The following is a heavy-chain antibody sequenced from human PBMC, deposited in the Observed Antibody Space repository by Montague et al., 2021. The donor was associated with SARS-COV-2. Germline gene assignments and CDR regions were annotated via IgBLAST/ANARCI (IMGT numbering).Heavy chain of an antibody. Sequence: SLRLSCAAPGFTFSSYAMSWVRQAPGKGLEWVSAISGSGGSTYYADSVKGRFTISRDNSKNTLYLQMNSLRAEDTAVYYCAKEAPNYDILTGYYRSGGFDYWGQGTLVTVSS. V-gene: IGHV3-23*01. CDR3: AKEAPNYDILTGYYRSGGFDY. CDR2: ISGSGGST. CDR1: GFTFSSYA. D-gene: IGHD3-9*01. J-gene: IGHJ4*02.